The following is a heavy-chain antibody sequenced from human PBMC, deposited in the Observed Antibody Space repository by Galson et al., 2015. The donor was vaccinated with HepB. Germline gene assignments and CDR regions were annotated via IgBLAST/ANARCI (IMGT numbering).Heavy chain of an antibody. J-gene: IGHJ4*02. CDR2: IYSGGST. D-gene: IGHD4-17*01. CDR1: GFSVYNNY. Sequence: SLRLSCAASGFSVYNNYMSWVRQAPGKGLEWVSVIYSGGSTYYVDSVKGRFTVSRDKSKNTLYLQMNSLRAEDTAIYYCASSPTAGYWGQGTLVTVSS. CDR3: ASSPTAGY. V-gene: IGHV3-53*01.